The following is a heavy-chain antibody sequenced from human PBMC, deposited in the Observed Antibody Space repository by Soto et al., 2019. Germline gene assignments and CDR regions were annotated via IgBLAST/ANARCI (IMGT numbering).Heavy chain of an antibody. V-gene: IGHV4-4*02. J-gene: IGHJ6*02. D-gene: IGHD3-9*01. CDR1: GDSINNTYW. CDR2: IYYSGST. Sequence: QVQLQQSGPGLVKPSGTLSLTCFVSGDSINNTYWWSWVRQAPEKGLEWIGEIYYSGSTYYSPSLKSRVTISVDTSKNQFSLKLNSVTAADTAVYYCARVDILTVYGCMDVWGQGTTVTVSS. CDR3: ARVDILTVYGCMDV.